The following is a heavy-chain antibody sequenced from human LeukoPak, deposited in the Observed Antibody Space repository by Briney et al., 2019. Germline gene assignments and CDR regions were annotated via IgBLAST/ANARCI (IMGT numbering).Heavy chain of an antibody. CDR1: GGSISSYY. D-gene: IGHD3-22*01. CDR2: SYTSGST. V-gene: IGHV4-4*08. Sequence: PSETLSLTCTVSGGSISSYYWRWIRQPPGKGLEWVGYSYTSGSTNYNPSLNSEGTISMDTTKNQFSLKLSSVPAADTAVYYCARLRFYDSSIDYWGERTLVTLPS. J-gene: IGHJ4*02. CDR3: ARLRFYDSSIDY.